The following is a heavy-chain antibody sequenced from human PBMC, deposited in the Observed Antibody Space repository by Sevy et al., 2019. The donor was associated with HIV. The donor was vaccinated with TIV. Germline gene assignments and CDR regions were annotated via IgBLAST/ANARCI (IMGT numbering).Heavy chain of an antibody. CDR1: GFTVSDNY. CDR2: IYSDGST. Sequence: GGSLRLSCAASGFTVSDNYMSWVRQAPGKGLEWVSVIYSDGSTYYADSVKGRFTISRDNSKNTLYLQMNSLRAEDTAVYYCANHASDYDSSEYLERDAFDIWGQRTMVTVSS. D-gene: IGHD3-22*01. V-gene: IGHV3-53*01. CDR3: ANHASDYDSSEYLERDAFDI. J-gene: IGHJ3*02.